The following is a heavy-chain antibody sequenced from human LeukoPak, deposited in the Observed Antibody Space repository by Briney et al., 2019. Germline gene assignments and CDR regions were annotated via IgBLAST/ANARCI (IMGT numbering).Heavy chain of an antibody. J-gene: IGHJ3*02. CDR2: INPNSGGT. CDR3: ARGVDTRGAFDI. CDR1: GYTFTSYD. D-gene: IGHD2-2*01. V-gene: IGHV1-2*02. Sequence: ASVKVSCKASGYTFTSYDINWVRQAPGQGLEWMGWINPNSGGTNYAQKFQGRVTMTRDTSISTAYMELSRLRSDDTAVYYRARGVDTRGAFDIWGQGTMVTVSS.